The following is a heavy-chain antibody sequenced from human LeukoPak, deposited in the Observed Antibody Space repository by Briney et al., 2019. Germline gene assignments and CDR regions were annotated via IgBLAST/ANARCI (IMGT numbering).Heavy chain of an antibody. J-gene: IGHJ4*02. CDR3: ARYPDYGGKGPSAFDY. V-gene: IGHV4-34*01. CDR1: GGSFIGYY. D-gene: IGHD4-23*01. CDR2: INHSGST. Sequence: SGPLSLTCAVSGGSFIGYYWSWIRQPPGKGLEWIGEINHSGSTNYNPSLKSRVTISVDTSNNQFSLKLSSVTAADTAVYYCARYPDYGGKGPSAFDYWGQGTLVTVSS.